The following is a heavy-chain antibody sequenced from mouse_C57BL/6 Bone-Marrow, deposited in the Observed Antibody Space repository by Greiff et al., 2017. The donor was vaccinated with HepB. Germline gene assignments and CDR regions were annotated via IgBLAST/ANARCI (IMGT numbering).Heavy chain of an antibody. D-gene: IGHD1-1*01. Sequence: EVQRVESGPGLVKPSQSLSLTCSVTGYSITSGYYWNWIRQFPGNKLEWMGYISYDGSNNYNPSLKNRISITRDTSKNQFFLKLNSVTTEDTATYYCAGKITTSDYWGQGTTLTVSS. CDR3: AGKITTSDY. CDR2: ISYDGSN. CDR1: GYSITSGYY. V-gene: IGHV3-6*01. J-gene: IGHJ2*01.